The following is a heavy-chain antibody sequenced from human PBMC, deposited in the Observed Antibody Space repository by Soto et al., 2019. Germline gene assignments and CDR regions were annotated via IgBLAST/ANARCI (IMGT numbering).Heavy chain of an antibody. CDR1: GLLFNNYD. J-gene: IGHJ4*02. CDR2: ISRSGSIT. V-gene: IGHV3-48*03. Sequence: PWGSLRLSCAASGLLFNNYDMNWVRQAPGKGLEWVSYISRSGSITYYADSLKGRFTVSRDNAENSLYLQMNSPRAEDTAIYYCARVLYNQLLYFDYWGQGTQVTVSS. CDR3: ARVLYNQLLYFDY. D-gene: IGHD1-1*01.